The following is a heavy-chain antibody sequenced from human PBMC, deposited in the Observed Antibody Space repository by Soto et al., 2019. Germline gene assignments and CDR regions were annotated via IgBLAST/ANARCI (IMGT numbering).Heavy chain of an antibody. D-gene: IGHD5-18*01. V-gene: IGHV2-5*01. CDR3: EHRRGDTGMVYFDY. J-gene: IGHJ4*02. Sequence: SGPTLVNPTQTLTLTCTFSVFSLSTSGVCVCCIRQPPGKSLEWLALVYLNDDKRYGPSLNSSLTMTKDTSKNQVFLTMTNVNPVXXATYYCEHRRGDTGMVYFDYWGQGTLVTVSS. CDR1: VFSLSTSGVC. CDR2: VYLNDDK.